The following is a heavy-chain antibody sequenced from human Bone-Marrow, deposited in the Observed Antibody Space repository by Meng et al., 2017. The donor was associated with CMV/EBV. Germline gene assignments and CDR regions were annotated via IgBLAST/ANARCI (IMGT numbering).Heavy chain of an antibody. CDR3: AKVRGFVVVPAAD. D-gene: IGHD2-2*01. CDR1: GFTFSSYG. J-gene: IGHJ4*02. V-gene: IGHV3-30*02. Sequence: GESLKISCAASGFTFSSYGMHWVRQAPGKGLEWVAFIRYDGSNKYYVDSVKGRFTISRDNSKNTLYLQMNSLRAEDTAVYYCAKVRGFVVVPAADRGQGTLVTVSS. CDR2: IRYDGSNK.